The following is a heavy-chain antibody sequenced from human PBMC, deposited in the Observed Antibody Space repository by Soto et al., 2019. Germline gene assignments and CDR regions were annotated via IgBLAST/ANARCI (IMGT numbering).Heavy chain of an antibody. CDR1: GFTFSSYG. J-gene: IGHJ4*02. D-gene: IGHD3-10*01. Sequence: QVQLVESGGGVVQPGRSLRLSCAASGFTFSSYGMHWVGQAPGKGLEWVAVISYDGSNKYYADSVKGRFTISRDNSKNTLYLQMNSLRAEDTAVYYCAKERITMVRGVIGFDYWGQGTLVTVSS. V-gene: IGHV3-30*18. CDR3: AKERITMVRGVIGFDY. CDR2: ISYDGSNK.